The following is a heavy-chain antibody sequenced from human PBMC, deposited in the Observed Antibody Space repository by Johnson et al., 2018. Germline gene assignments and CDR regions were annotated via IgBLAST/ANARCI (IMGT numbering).Heavy chain of an antibody. V-gene: IGHV3-23*04. CDR2: NNGSGGVT. CDR3: AKDLGAHKSDLYPIWYFDL. Sequence: VQLVESGGDLVQPGGSLRLSCAASGFTFGDYAMNWVRQAPGKGLEWVSANNGSGGVTYYADSVKGRFTISRDNSKNTLYLQMNSLRAEDTAVYYCAKDLGAHKSDLYPIWYFDLWGRGTLVTVSS. CDR1: GFTFGDYA. D-gene: IGHD2-21*02. J-gene: IGHJ2*01.